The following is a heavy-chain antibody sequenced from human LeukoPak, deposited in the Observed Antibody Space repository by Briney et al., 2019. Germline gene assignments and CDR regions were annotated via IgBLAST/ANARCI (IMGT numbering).Heavy chain of an antibody. D-gene: IGHD2-15*01. J-gene: IGHJ4*02. CDR2: INHSGST. CDR3: ARRYCSGGSCYSEKIFGPNYYFDY. V-gene: IGHV4-34*01. CDR1: GGSFSGYC. Sequence: SETLSLTCAVHGGSFSGYCWSWIRQPPGKGLEWIGEINHSGSTNYNPSLKSRVTISVDTSKNQFSLKLSSVTAADTAVYYCARRYCSGGSCYSEKIFGPNYYFDYWGQGTLVTVSS.